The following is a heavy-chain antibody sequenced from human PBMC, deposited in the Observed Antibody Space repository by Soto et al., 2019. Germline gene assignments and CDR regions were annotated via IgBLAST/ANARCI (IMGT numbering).Heavy chain of an antibody. Sequence: QVQLVQSGAEVKKPGASVKVSCKASGYTFTSYGISWVRQAPGQGLEWMGWISAYNGNTNYAQKRQGRVTMTTDTSSSTAYMELRSLRSDDTAVYYCARDIRDEAWIFGVVTSNWFDPWGQGTLVTVSS. CDR3: ARDIRDEAWIFGVVTSNWFDP. CDR2: ISAYNGNT. D-gene: IGHD3-3*01. CDR1: GYTFTSYG. J-gene: IGHJ5*02. V-gene: IGHV1-18*04.